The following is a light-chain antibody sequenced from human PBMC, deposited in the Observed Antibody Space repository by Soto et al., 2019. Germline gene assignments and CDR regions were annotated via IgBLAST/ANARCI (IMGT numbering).Light chain of an antibody. CDR1: QSVSTNY. CDR3: QQYGSVPLT. Sequence: EIVLTQSPGTLSLSPGERATLSCRASQSVSTNYLAWYQQKPGQAPRLLIYGASSRATGIPDRFSGSGSGADFTLTISRLEPGDFAAYFCQQYGSVPLTFGGGTKVEIK. CDR2: GAS. J-gene: IGKJ4*01. V-gene: IGKV3-20*01.